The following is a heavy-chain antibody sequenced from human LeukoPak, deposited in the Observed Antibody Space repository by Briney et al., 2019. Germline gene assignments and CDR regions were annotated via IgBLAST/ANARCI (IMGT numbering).Heavy chain of an antibody. CDR2: ISGSGGST. Sequence: PGGSLRLSCAASGFTFSSYAMSWVRQAPGKGLEWVSAISGSGGSTYYADSVKGRFTISRDNSKNTLYLQMNSLRAEDTAVYYCAKGRYCSSTSCYYDYWGQGTLVTVSS. V-gene: IGHV3-23*01. CDR3: AKGRYCSSTSCYYDY. D-gene: IGHD2-2*01. CDR1: GFTFSSYA. J-gene: IGHJ4*02.